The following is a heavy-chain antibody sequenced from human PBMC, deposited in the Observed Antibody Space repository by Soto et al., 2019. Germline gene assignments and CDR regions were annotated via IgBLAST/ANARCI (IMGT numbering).Heavy chain of an antibody. D-gene: IGHD3-16*01. J-gene: IGHJ4*02. CDR3: ASQSTYTFDY. CDR1: EFTVSSNH. Sequence: VGSLRLSCAASEFTVSSNHMSWVRQAPGKGLEWVSVIYSGGSTYYADSVKGRFTISRDHSENTLYLQMNSLRAEDTAFYYCASQSTYTFDYWGQGTLVTVSS. CDR2: IYSGGST. V-gene: IGHV3-53*01.